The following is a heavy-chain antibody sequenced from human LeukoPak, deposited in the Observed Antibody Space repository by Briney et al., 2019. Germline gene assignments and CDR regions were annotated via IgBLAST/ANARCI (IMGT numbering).Heavy chain of an antibody. CDR2: ISYDGSNE. CDR3: AKDMIVVVNSIDY. V-gene: IGHV3-30*04. Sequence: PGGSLRLSCAASGFTFSSYAMHWVRQAPGKGLEWVAVISYDGSNEYYADSVKGRFTISRDNSKNTLYLQMNSLRAEDTAVYYCAKDMIVVVNSIDYWGQGTLVTVSS. CDR1: GFTFSSYA. J-gene: IGHJ4*02. D-gene: IGHD3-22*01.